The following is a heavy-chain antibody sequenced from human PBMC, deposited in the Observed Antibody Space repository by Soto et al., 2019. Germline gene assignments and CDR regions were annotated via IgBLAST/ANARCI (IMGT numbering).Heavy chain of an antibody. Sequence: QVQLVESGGGVVQPGRSLRLSCAASGFTFRNHGMHWVRQAPGKGLEWVAVIWYDGSDEYYADSVKGRFTISRDNSKNTLSLQMNSLTAEDTAVYYCARDIASRRFDYWGQGTEVTVSS. CDR3: ARDIASRRFDY. CDR1: GFTFRNHG. J-gene: IGHJ4*02. V-gene: IGHV3-33*01. CDR2: IWYDGSDE. D-gene: IGHD6-6*01.